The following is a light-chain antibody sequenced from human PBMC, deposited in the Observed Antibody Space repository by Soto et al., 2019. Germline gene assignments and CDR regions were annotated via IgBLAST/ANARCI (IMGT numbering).Light chain of an antibody. Sequence: EIVLTQSPGTLSLSPGERATLSCRASQSVSSSYLAWYQQKRGQAPRLLIYGASSRATGIPDRFSGSVSGTHFTLTISRLEAEEFAEYYCQLYGSSPLTFGGGTKVEIK. CDR2: GAS. CDR3: QLYGSSPLT. CDR1: QSVSSSY. V-gene: IGKV3-20*01. J-gene: IGKJ4*01.